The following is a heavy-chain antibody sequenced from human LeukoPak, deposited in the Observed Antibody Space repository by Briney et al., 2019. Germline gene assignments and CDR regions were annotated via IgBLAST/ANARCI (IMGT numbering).Heavy chain of an antibody. CDR3: ARVTGSYVDDAFDI. Sequence: ASVKVSCKASGGTFSSYAISWVRQAPGQGLEWMGRIIPILGIANYAQKFQGRVTITADKSTSTAYMELSSLRSEDTAVYYCARVTGSYVDDAFDIWGQGTMVTVSS. CDR1: GGTFSSYA. D-gene: IGHD1-26*01. V-gene: IGHV1-69*04. CDR2: IIPILGIA. J-gene: IGHJ3*02.